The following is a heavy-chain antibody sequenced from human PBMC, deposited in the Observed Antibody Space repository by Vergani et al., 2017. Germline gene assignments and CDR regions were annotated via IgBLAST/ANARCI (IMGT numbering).Heavy chain of an antibody. CDR1: GFTFSSYA. CDR2: ISYDGSNK. Sequence: QVQLVESGGGVVQPGRSLRLSCAASGFTFSSYAMHWVRQAPGKGLEWVAVISYDGSNKSYADSVKGRFTISRDNSKNTLYLQMNSLRAEDTAVSYCAKGAPSAYYDFWSGPSQAYYGMDVWGQGTTVTVSS. CDR3: AKGAPSAYYDFWSGPSQAYYGMDV. J-gene: IGHJ6*02. V-gene: IGHV3-30-3*01. D-gene: IGHD3-3*01.